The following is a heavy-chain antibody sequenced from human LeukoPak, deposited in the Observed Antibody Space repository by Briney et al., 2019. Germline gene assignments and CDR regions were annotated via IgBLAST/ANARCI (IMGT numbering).Heavy chain of an antibody. V-gene: IGHV1-69*05. CDR2: IIPVFGTP. J-gene: IGHJ4*02. CDR1: GGTFSNYV. D-gene: IGHD3-22*01. Sequence: SVKVSCKVSGGTFSNYVISWVRQAPGQGLEWMGGIIPVFGTPNYAQKFRDRVTITTDESTSTAHMEMSSLRSEAPAVCSCARSHSPAYYAPFDYWGQGTLVAVSA. CDR3: ARSHSPAYYAPFDY.